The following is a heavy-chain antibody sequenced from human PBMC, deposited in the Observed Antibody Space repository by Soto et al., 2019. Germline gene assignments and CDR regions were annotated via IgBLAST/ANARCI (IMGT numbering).Heavy chain of an antibody. V-gene: IGHV3-48*02. Sequence: EVQPVESGGGLVQPGGSLRLSCAASGFTFSSYSMNWVRQAPGKGLEWVSYISSSSSTIYYADSVKGRFTISRDNAKNSLYLQMNSLRDEDTAVYYCARKGVRAAADFNYYYYYGTDVWGQGTTVTVSS. CDR3: ARKGVRAAADFNYYYYYGTDV. D-gene: IGHD6-13*01. J-gene: IGHJ6*02. CDR2: ISSSSSTI. CDR1: GFTFSSYS.